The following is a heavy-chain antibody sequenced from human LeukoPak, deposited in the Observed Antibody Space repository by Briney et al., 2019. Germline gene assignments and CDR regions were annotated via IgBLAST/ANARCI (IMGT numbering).Heavy chain of an antibody. CDR3: ARDATYCTNGVCYTRVDY. CDR2: MNLDGSEK. V-gene: IGHV3-7*01. J-gene: IGHJ4*02. CDR1: GFTFTSHW. Sequence: PGGSLRLSCAASGFTFTSHWMSWVRQAPGKGLEWVARMNLDGSEKYYVDSVKGRFAISRDNAKTSLYLEMNSLRAEDTAVYYCARDATYCTNGVCYTRVDYWGQGTLVTVSS. D-gene: IGHD2-8*01.